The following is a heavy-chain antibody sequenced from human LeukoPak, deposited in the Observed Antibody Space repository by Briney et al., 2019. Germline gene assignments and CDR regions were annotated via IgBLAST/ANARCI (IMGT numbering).Heavy chain of an antibody. J-gene: IGHJ4*02. D-gene: IGHD1-26*01. V-gene: IGHV3-15*01. CDR3: TSGEWELGRPLDY. Sequence: GGSLRLSCAASGFTFSNAWMSWVRQAPGKGLEWVGRIKSKTDGGTTDYAAPVKGRFTISRDDSKNTLYLQMNSLKTEDTAVYYCTSGEWELGRPLDYWGQGTLVTVSS. CDR1: GFTFSNAW. CDR2: IKSKTDGGTT.